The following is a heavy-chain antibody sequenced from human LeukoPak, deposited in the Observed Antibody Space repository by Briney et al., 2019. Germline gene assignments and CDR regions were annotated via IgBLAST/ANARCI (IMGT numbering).Heavy chain of an antibody. Sequence: GSSVKVSCKASGGSFSDWPINWVRQAPGHGHEWLGGIIPKYSASSYAQAFQGRVTITADESTNTVYMEMSGLRPDDTAVYYCVRPDRIFGVPAAFDAWGQGTLLAVSS. CDR2: IIPKYSAS. D-gene: IGHD3-3*02. CDR1: GGSFSDWP. J-gene: IGHJ3*01. V-gene: IGHV1-69*01. CDR3: VRPDRIFGVPAAFDA.